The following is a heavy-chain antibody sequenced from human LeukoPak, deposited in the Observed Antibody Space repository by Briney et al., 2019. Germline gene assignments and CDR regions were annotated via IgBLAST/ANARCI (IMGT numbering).Heavy chain of an antibody. CDR1: GGSISSYY. V-gene: IGHV4-59*01. D-gene: IGHD3-3*01. J-gene: IGHJ3*02. CDR2: IYYSGST. Sequence: SETLSLTCTASGGSISSYYWSWIRQPPGKGLEWIGYIYYSGSTKYKPSLKSRVTISVDTSKNQFSLKLISVTAADAAVYYCARERFMDAFDIWGQGTMVTVSS. CDR3: ARERFMDAFDI.